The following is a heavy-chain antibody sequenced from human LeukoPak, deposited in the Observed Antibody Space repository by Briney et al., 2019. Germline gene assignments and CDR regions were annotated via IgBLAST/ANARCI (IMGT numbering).Heavy chain of an antibody. CDR1: GFTFSSYE. Sequence: GGSLRLSCAASGFTFSSYEMNWVRQAPGKGLEWVSYISSSGSTIYYADSVKGRFTISRDNAKNSLYLQMNSLRAEDTAVYYCAIFHEWELPLFDYLGQGTLVTVSS. D-gene: IGHD1-26*01. J-gene: IGHJ4*02. V-gene: IGHV3-48*03. CDR2: ISSSGSTI. CDR3: AIFHEWELPLFDY.